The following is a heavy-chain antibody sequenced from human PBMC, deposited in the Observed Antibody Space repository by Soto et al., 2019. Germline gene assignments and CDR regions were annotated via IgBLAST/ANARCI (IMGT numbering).Heavy chain of an antibody. V-gene: IGHV4-34*01. D-gene: IGHD6-19*01. CDR2: INHSGST. Sequence: PSETLSLTCAVYGGSFSGYYWSWIRQPPGKGLKWIGEINHSGSTNYNPSLKSRVTISVDTSKNQFSLKLSSVTAADTAVYYCASSPLYSSGWYVRGRAFDYYYYLDVWGKGTTVTVSS. CDR1: GGSFSGYY. J-gene: IGHJ6*03. CDR3: ASSPLYSSGWYVRGRAFDYYYYLDV.